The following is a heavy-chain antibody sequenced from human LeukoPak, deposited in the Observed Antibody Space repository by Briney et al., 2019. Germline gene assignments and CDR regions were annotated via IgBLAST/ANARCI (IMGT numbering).Heavy chain of an antibody. Sequence: MASETLSLACAVYGGSFSGYYWSWIRQPPGKGLEWIGEINHSGSTNYNPSLKSRVTISVDTSKNQFSLKLSSVTAADTAVYYCASTYYYDSSGYYIDAFDIWGQGTMVTVSS. J-gene: IGHJ3*02. CDR1: GGSFSGYY. CDR3: ASTYYYDSSGYYIDAFDI. D-gene: IGHD3-22*01. CDR2: INHSGST. V-gene: IGHV4-34*01.